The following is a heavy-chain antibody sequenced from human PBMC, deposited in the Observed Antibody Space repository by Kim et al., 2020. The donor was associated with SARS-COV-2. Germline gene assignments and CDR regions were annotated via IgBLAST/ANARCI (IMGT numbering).Heavy chain of an antibody. V-gene: IGHV4-31*02. Sequence: YNPSLRSRVTISVDTSKNQFSRKLSSVTAADTAVYYCARDSSGARDAFDIWGQGTMVTVSS. CDR3: ARDSSGARDAFDI. D-gene: IGHD3-22*01. J-gene: IGHJ3*02.